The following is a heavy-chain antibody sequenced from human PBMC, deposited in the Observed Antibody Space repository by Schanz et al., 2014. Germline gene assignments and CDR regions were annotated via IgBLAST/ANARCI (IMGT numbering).Heavy chain of an antibody. J-gene: IGHJ4*02. Sequence: QVQLVQSGAEVKKPGASVKVSCKASGYTFTVYYMHWVGQAPGQRLEWLGWINPNSGSTSYAQKFQGRVTMNRETSSSTVYMQLSSMTSDDTAIYYCARVTTGYDSWGQGTLVTVSS. CDR3: ARVTTGYDS. CDR1: GYTFTVYY. CDR2: INPNSGST. V-gene: IGHV1-2*02. D-gene: IGHD5-12*01.